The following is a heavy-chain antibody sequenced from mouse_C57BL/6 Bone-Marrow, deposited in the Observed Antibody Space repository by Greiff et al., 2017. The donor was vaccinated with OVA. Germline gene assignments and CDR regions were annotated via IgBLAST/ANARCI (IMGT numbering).Heavy chain of an antibody. CDR1: GFSFNTYA. D-gene: IGHD1-1*01. CDR3: VRSSYYYGSSYAMDY. CDR2: IRSKSNNYAT. V-gene: IGHV10-1*01. J-gene: IGHJ4*01. Sequence: EVQGVESGGGLVQPKGSLKLSCAASGFSFNTYAMNWVRQAPGKGLEWVARIRSKSNNYATYYADSVKDRFTISRDDSESMLYLQMNNLKTEDTAMYYCVRSSYYYGSSYAMDYWGQGTSVTVSS.